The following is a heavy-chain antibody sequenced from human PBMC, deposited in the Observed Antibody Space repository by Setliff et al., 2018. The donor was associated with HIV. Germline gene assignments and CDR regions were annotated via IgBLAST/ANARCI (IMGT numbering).Heavy chain of an antibody. V-gene: IGHV3-11*04. J-gene: IGHJ5*02. CDR1: GFIFSDYY. D-gene: IGHD3-3*01. CDR2: ISHSGSTI. Sequence: GGSLRLSCAASGFIFSDYYMSWIRQAPGKGLEWVSYISHSGSTIYYADSVKGRFTISRDNAKNSLYLQMNSLRAEDTAVYYCARERVLETYYNFWSGSDHWFDPWGQGTLVTVSS. CDR3: ARERVLETYYNFWSGSDHWFDP.